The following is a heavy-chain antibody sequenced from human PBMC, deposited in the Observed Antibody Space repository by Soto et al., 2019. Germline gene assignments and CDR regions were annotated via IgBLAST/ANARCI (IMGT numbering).Heavy chain of an antibody. D-gene: IGHD1-26*01. CDR1: GFTFSTYW. J-gene: IGHJ6*02. CDR2: IKQDGTEK. CDR3: TTSPHRDSERVFV. Sequence: GGSLRLCCAASGFTFSTYWMSWVRRTPGKGLEWVANIKQDGTEKYYVDSVRGRLTVSRDNAKSSLYLQMNSLRVEDTAVYYCTTSPHRDSERVFVWGQGTTVTVSS. V-gene: IGHV3-7*01.